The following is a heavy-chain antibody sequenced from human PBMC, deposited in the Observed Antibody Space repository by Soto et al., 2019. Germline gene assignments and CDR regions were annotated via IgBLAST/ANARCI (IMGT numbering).Heavy chain of an antibody. Sequence: SETLSLTCTVSGGSISSDYWSWIRQPPGKVLEWIGYIYYSGSTNYNPSLKSRVTISVDTSKNQFSLKLSSVTAADTAVYYCARGRPNSSGWYATYCFDYWGQGTLVNVS. CDR3: ARGRPNSSGWYATYCFDY. V-gene: IGHV4-59*01. J-gene: IGHJ4*02. CDR2: IYYSGST. CDR1: GGSISSDY. D-gene: IGHD6-19*01.